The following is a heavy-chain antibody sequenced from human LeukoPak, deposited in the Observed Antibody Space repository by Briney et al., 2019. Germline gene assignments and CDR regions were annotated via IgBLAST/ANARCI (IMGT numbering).Heavy chain of an antibody. J-gene: IGHJ4*02. CDR3: ARDGVYNFPAPCDY. CDR1: GGSISSYY. D-gene: IGHD5/OR15-5a*01. CDR2: IYTSGST. Sequence: SETLSLTCAVSGGSISSYYWSWIRQPAGKGLEWIGRIYTSGSTNYNPSLKSRVTMSVDTSKNQFSLKLSSVTAADTAVYYCARDGVYNFPAPCDYWGEGTLVTVSS. V-gene: IGHV4-4*07.